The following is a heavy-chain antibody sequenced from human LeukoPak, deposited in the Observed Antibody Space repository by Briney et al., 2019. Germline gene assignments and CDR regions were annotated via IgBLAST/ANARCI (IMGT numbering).Heavy chain of an antibody. Sequence: SETLSLTCTVSGGSISSSSYYWGWIRQPPGKGLEWIGTIYYSGSTYCTPSLKSRVTISLDTSKNQFSLSLTSVTAADTAVYYCTKRRGYSFGFDYYYMDVWGKGTTVTISS. V-gene: IGHV4-39*01. J-gene: IGHJ6*03. CDR3: TKRRGYSFGFDYYYMDV. D-gene: IGHD5-18*01. CDR1: GGSISSSSYY. CDR2: IYYSGST.